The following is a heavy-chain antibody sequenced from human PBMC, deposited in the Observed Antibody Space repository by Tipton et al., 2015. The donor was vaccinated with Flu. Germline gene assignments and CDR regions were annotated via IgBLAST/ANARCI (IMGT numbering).Heavy chain of an antibody. CDR3: ARRDGYNYQGWFDP. D-gene: IGHD5-24*01. V-gene: IGHV4-59*01. CDR1: GGSISSYY. CDR2: IYYGGST. Sequence: TLSLTCTVSGGSISSYYWSWIRQPPGKGLEWIGYIYYGGSTNYNPSLKSRVTISVDTSKNQFSLKLSSVTAADTAVYYCARRDGYNYQGWFDPWGQGTLVTVSS. J-gene: IGHJ5*02.